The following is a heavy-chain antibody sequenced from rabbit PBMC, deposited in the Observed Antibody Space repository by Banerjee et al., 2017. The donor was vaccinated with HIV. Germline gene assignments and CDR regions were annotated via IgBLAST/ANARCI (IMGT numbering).Heavy chain of an antibody. D-gene: IGHD4-2*01. CDR3: ARDAGGHVYMDYFKL. CDR1: GFDISSYS. V-gene: IGHV1S45*01. CDR2: IFYGGNT. Sequence: QEQLEESGGGLVTPGGTLTLTCTASGFDISSYSMGWVRQAPEKGLEWIGYIFYGGNTDYASWAKGRFTISKTSSTTVTLQMTSLTAADTATYFCARDAGGHVYMDYFKLWGPGTLVTVS. J-gene: IGHJ4*01.